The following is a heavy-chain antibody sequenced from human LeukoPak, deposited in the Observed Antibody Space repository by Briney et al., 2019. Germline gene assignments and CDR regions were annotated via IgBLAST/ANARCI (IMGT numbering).Heavy chain of an antibody. CDR1: GFTFSSYS. V-gene: IGHV3-21*01. Sequence: AGGSLRLSCAASGFTFSSYSMNWVRQAPGKGLEWVSSISSSSSYIYYADSVKGRFTISRDNAKNSLYLQMNSLRAEDTAVYYCASSIVVVPAASDYDILTGYYTVDYWGQGTLVTVSS. D-gene: IGHD3-9*01. CDR2: ISSSSSYI. J-gene: IGHJ4*02. CDR3: ASSIVVVPAASDYDILTGYYTVDY.